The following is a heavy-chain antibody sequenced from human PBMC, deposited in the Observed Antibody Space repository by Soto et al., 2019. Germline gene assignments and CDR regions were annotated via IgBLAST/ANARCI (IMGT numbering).Heavy chain of an antibody. CDR2: ISGAGIST. Sequence: PGGSLRLSCAASGFTFTDYTMSWVRQAPGKGLEWVSAISGAGISTYFGNSVKGRLTISRDNSKNTLYLQMNSLRAEDTAIYFCAKFYRGYSGYVEDWGQGTLVTVSS. D-gene: IGHD5-12*01. V-gene: IGHV3-23*01. CDR3: AKFYRGYSGYVED. J-gene: IGHJ4*02. CDR1: GFTFTDYT.